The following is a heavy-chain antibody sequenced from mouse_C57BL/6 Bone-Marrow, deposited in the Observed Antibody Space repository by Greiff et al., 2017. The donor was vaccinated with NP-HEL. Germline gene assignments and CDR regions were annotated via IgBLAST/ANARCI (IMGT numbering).Heavy chain of an antibody. J-gene: IGHJ2*01. V-gene: IGHV7-3*01. CDR1: GFTFTDYY. CDR3: AASTMVTTRYFDY. Sequence: EVNVVESGGGLVQPGGSLSLSCAASGFTFTDYYMSWVRQPPGKALEWLGFIRNKANGYTTEYSASVKGRFTISRDNSQSILYLQMNALRAEDSATYYCAASTMVTTRYFDYWGQGTTLTVSS. D-gene: IGHD2-2*01. CDR2: IRNKANGYTT.